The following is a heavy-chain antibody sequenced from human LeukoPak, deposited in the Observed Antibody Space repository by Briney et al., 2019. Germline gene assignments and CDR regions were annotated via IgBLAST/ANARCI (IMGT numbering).Heavy chain of an antibody. Sequence: GGSLRLSCAASGFSCSNYAMHWVRQAPGKGLEWVTLISYDGGNKYYADSVKGRFTISRDNSKNTLFLQMNSLRAEDTAVFYCARAGGVINPLDYWGQGTLVTVSS. D-gene: IGHD2/OR15-2a*01. V-gene: IGHV3-30-3*01. CDR1: GFSCSNYA. CDR3: ARAGGVINPLDY. CDR2: ISYDGGNK. J-gene: IGHJ4*02.